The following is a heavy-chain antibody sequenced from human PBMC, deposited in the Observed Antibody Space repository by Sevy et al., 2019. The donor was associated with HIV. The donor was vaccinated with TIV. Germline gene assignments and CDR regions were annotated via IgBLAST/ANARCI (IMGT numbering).Heavy chain of an antibody. CDR2: ISYDGRKK. J-gene: IGHJ4*02. D-gene: IGHD4-17*01. Sequence: GGSLRLSCVASGFSFNKYAMHWVRQAPGKGLEWIGFISYDGRKKDYGDSVKGRVTISRDDSKNTLYLQLDSLRGEDTAVYYCARDPDIGDYVLLFDYWGQGTLVTVSS. CDR3: ARDPDIGDYVLLFDY. V-gene: IGHV3-30*04. CDR1: GFSFNKYA.